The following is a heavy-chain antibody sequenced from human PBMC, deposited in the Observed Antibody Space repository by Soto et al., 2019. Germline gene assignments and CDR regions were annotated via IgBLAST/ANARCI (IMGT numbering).Heavy chain of an antibody. D-gene: IGHD2-2*01. CDR3: ARRLGYCTSTSCNSYYFDY. CDR1: GGSISSSSSY. CDR2: IYYSGTT. V-gene: IGHV4-39*01. Sequence: SETLSLTCTVSGGSISSSSSYWGWVRQPPGKGLEWIGNIYYSGTTYYHPSLKSRVTISVDTSKNQFSLKLSSVTAADTAVYYCARRLGYCTSTSCNSYYFDYWGQGILVTVSS. J-gene: IGHJ4*02.